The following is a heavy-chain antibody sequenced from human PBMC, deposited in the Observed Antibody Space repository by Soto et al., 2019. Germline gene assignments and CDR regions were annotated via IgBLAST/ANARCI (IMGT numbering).Heavy chain of an antibody. J-gene: IGHJ4*02. CDR3: AREGAHYAPFDR. V-gene: IGHV1-3*01. CDR1: GYTFNDYA. Sequence: QAQLVQSGAEAKQPGASVKVSCKASGYTFNDYALHWVRQAPGPGLEWLGWIHVGNCNTGYSRKFQGRVTNDRDMYPTKAHIEVTSRTSEDTAICYCAREGAHYAPFDRWGQGTLVTVAS. CDR2: IHVGNCNT. D-gene: IGHD3-16*01.